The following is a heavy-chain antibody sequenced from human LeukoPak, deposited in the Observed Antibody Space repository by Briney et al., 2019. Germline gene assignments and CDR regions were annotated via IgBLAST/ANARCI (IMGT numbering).Heavy chain of an antibody. CDR3: AGGAHYDSSGYYFDY. D-gene: IGHD3-22*01. J-gene: IGHJ4*02. CDR2: ISSSSSYI. V-gene: IGHV3-21*01. CDR1: RFTFSSYS. Sequence: GGSLRLSCAASRFTFSSYSMNWVRQAPGKVLEWVSSISSSSSYIYYADSVKGRFTSSRDNAKNSLYLQMNSLRAEDTAVYYCAGGAHYDSSGYYFDYWGQGTLVTVSS.